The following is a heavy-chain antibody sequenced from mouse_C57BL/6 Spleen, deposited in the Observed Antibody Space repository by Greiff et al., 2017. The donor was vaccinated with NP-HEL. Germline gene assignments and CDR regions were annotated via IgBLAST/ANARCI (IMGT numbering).Heavy chain of an antibody. CDR1: GYAFSSSW. V-gene: IGHV1-82*01. D-gene: IGHD2-4*01. CDR3: ARNDYDGAWFAY. J-gene: IGHJ3*01. CDR2: LYPGDGDT. Sequence: VQRVESGPELVKPGASVKISCKASGYAFSSSWMNWVKQRPGKGLEWIGRLYPGDGDTNYNGKFKGKATLTADKSSSTAYMQLSSLTSEDSAVYFCARNDYDGAWFAYWGQGTLVTVSA.